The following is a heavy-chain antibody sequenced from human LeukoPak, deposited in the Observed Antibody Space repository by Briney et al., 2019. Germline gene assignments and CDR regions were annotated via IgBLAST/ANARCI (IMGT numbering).Heavy chain of an antibody. J-gene: IGHJ5*02. CDR1: GFTFSSYS. V-gene: IGHV3-21*01. D-gene: IGHD3-10*01. CDR3: ASLPGRVLLWPRDYWFDP. Sequence: SGGSLRLSCAASGFTFSSYSMNWVRQAPGKGLEWVSSISSSSSYIYYADSVKGRFTISRDNAKNSLYLQMNSLRAEDTAVYYCASLPGRVLLWPRDYWFDPWGQGTLVTVSS. CDR2: ISSSSSYI.